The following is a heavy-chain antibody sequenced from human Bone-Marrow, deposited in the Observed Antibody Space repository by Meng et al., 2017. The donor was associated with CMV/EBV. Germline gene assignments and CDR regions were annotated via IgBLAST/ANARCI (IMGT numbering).Heavy chain of an antibody. CDR2: VTSDGSDT. V-gene: IGHV3-74*01. CDR1: GFTFVSYW. Sequence: GESLKISCAASGFTSGFTFVSYWMHWVRHTPGKGLVWVSRVTSDGSDTIYADSVKGRFTISRDNAKDTLYLQMNNLRAEDTAVYYCTTERKGSYYDYWGQGTLVTVSS. J-gene: IGHJ4*02. D-gene: IGHD1-26*01. CDR3: TTERKGSYYDY.